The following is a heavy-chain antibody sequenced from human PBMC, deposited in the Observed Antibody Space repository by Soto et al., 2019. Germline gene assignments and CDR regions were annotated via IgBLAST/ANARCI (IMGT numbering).Heavy chain of an antibody. Sequence: EVLLLESGGGLVQPGGSLRLSCAASGFTFSAYAMNWVRQAPGKGLQWVSSISGDDIYYADSVRGRFTISRDNGKNSLYLQMNSLRVEDTALYFCARDMSYGDFGRNWFDPWGQGTPVTVSA. D-gene: IGHD2-21*02. J-gene: IGHJ5*02. CDR3: ARDMSYGDFGRNWFDP. CDR1: GFTFSAYA. CDR2: ISGDDI. V-gene: IGHV3-23*01.